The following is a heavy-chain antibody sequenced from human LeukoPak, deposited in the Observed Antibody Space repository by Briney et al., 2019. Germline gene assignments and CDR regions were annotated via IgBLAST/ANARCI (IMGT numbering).Heavy chain of an antibody. Sequence: PSETLSLTCAVYGGSFSGFYWSWIRQPPGKGLEWIGEINHRGSTNYNPSLKSRVTISVDTSKNQFSLKLSSVTAADTAVYYCPRVPKYFDLWGRGTLVTVSS. CDR1: GGSFSGFY. CDR3: PRVPKYFDL. CDR2: INHRGST. V-gene: IGHV4-34*01. J-gene: IGHJ2*01.